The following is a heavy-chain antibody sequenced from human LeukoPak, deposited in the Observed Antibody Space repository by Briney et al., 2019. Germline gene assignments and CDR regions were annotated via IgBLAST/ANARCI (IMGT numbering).Heavy chain of an antibody. D-gene: IGHD1-26*01. CDR2: ISGSGGST. Sequence: HSGGSLRLSCAASGFTFSSYAMSWVRQAPGKGLEWVSAISGSGGSTYYADSVKGRFTISRDNSKNTLYLQMNSLRAEDTAVYYCASLTKSGSYYTGVLDYWGQGTLVTVSS. J-gene: IGHJ4*02. V-gene: IGHV3-23*01. CDR3: ASLTKSGSYYTGVLDY. CDR1: GFTFSSYA.